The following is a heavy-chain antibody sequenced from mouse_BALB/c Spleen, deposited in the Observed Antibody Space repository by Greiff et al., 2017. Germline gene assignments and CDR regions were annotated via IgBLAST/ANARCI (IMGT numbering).Heavy chain of an antibody. CDR2: ISDGGSYT. V-gene: IGHV5-4*02. J-gene: IGHJ3*01. CDR1: GFTFSDYY. CDR3: ARTYRYDGAWFAY. D-gene: IGHD2-14*01. Sequence: EVKLVESGGGLVKPGGSLKLPCAASGFTFSDYYMYWVRQTPEKRLEWVATISDGGSYTYYPDSVKGRFTISRDNAKNNLYLQMSSLKSEDTAMYYCARTYRYDGAWFAYWGQGTLVTVSA.